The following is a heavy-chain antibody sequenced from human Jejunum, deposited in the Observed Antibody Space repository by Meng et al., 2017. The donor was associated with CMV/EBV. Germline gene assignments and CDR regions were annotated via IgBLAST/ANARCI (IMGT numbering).Heavy chain of an antibody. Sequence: AASGFTFSDYYMNWVRQAPGKGLEWVSSISSSSTIYYADSVKGRFTISRDTAKNSLYLQMNSLRVDDTAVYYCVRYSNYEGVFDYWGQGTLVTVSS. CDR1: GFTFSDYY. CDR3: VRYSNYEGVFDY. V-gene: IGHV3-69-1*01. D-gene: IGHD4-11*01. J-gene: IGHJ4*02. CDR2: ISSSSTI.